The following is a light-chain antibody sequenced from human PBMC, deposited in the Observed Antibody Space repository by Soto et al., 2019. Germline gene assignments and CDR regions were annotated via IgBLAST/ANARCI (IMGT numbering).Light chain of an antibody. CDR2: EVS. CDR3: SSYAGRNNFV. V-gene: IGLV2-8*01. Sequence: QSALTQPPSASGSPGQSVTISCTGTSSDVGGYNYGSWYQQHPGKAPKLMIYEVSKGPSGVPDRFSGSKSGNTASLTVYALQAEDEADYYCSSYAGRNNFVFGTGTKLTVL. J-gene: IGLJ1*01. CDR1: SSDVGGYNY.